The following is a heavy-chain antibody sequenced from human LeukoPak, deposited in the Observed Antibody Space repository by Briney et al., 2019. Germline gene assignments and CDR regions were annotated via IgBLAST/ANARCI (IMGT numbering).Heavy chain of an antibody. D-gene: IGHD3-22*01. V-gene: IGHV3-49*03. CDR1: GFTFGDYA. J-gene: IGHJ4*02. Sequence: GGSLRLSCTASGFTFGDYAMSWFRQAPGKGLEWVGFIRSKAYGGTTEYAASVKGRFTISRDDSKNTLYLQMNSLKTEDTAVYYCTTSYYYDSSGYWLFDYWGQGTLVTVSS. CDR3: TTSYYYDSSGYWLFDY. CDR2: IRSKAYGGTT.